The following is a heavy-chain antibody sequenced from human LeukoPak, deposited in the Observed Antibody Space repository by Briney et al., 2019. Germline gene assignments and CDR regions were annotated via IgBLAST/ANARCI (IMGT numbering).Heavy chain of an antibody. V-gene: IGHV3-7*01. Sequence: PGGSLRLSCAASGFTFSTYWMSWVRQAPGKGLEWVANIKQDGSEKYYVDSVKGRFTISRDNAKNSLYLQMNSLRAEDTAVYYCARGGDDYGDSPLDYWGQGTLVTVSS. J-gene: IGHJ4*02. CDR2: IKQDGSEK. CDR3: ARGGDDYGDSPLDY. CDR1: GFTFSTYW. D-gene: IGHD4-17*01.